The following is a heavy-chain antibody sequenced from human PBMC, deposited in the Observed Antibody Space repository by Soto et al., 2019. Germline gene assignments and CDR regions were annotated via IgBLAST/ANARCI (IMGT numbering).Heavy chain of an antibody. CDR3: ARRGRGPGYYYYYYMDV. D-gene: IGHD7-27*01. V-gene: IGHV3-7*01. Sequence: GGSLRLSCAASGFTFSSYWMSWVRQAPGKGLEWVANIKQDGSEKYYVDSVKGRFTISRDNAKNSLYLQMNSLRAEDTAVYYCARRGRGPGYYYYYYMDVWGKGTTVTVSS. CDR2: IKQDGSEK. CDR1: GFTFSSYW. J-gene: IGHJ6*03.